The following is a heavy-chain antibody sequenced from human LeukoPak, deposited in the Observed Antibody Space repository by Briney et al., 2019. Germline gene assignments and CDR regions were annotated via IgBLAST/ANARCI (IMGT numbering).Heavy chain of an antibody. Sequence: GESLKISCKGSGYSFTSYWIGWVRQMPGKGLEWMGIIYLGDSDTRYSPSFQGQVTISADKSISTAYLQWSSLKASATAMYYCARRHGYSGYVIDYWGQGTLVTVSS. CDR3: ARRHGYSGYVIDY. J-gene: IGHJ4*02. V-gene: IGHV5-51*01. D-gene: IGHD5-12*01. CDR1: GYSFTSYW. CDR2: IYLGDSDT.